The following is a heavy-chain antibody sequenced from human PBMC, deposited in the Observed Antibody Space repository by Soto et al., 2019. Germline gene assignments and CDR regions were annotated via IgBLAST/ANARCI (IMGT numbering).Heavy chain of an antibody. CDR2: INHSGST. Sequence: PSETLSLTCAVYGGSFSGYYWSWIRQPPGKGLEWIGEINHSGSTNYNPSLKSRVTISVDTSKNQFSLKLSSVTAADTAVYYCARVFTMIVVVPTSAFDIWGQGTMVTVSS. CDR1: GGSFSGYY. V-gene: IGHV4-34*01. J-gene: IGHJ3*02. CDR3: ARVFTMIVVVPTSAFDI. D-gene: IGHD3-22*01.